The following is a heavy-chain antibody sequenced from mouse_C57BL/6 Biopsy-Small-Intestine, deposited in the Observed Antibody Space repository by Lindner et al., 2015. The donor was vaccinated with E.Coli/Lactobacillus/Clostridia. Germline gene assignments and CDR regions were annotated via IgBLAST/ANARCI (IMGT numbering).Heavy chain of an antibody. J-gene: IGHJ2*01. CDR1: GYTFTTYW. D-gene: IGHD1-1*01. V-gene: IGHV1-7*01. CDR3: AIPVVAPFDY. Sequence: VQLQESGAELAKPGASVKLSCKASGYTFTTYWMHWVKQRPGQGLEWIGYINPSTGYTKYNQKFNDKATLTSDKSSSTAYMQLSSLTYEDSAVYYCAIPVVAPFDYWGQGTTLTVSS. CDR2: INPSTGYT.